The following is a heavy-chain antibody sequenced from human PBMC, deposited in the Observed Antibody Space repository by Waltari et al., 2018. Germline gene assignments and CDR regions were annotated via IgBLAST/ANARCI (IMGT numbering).Heavy chain of an antibody. Sequence: QVQLVQSGAEVKKPGASVKVSCKASGYTFTAYSMHWVRQAPGQGLEWMGWINPNNGGTYYAQIFQGRVTMTSDTSISTAYMELNNLSSDDTAVYYCAPATYIFDYWGQGTLVTVSS. CDR3: APATYIFDY. CDR2: INPNNGGT. CDR1: GYTFTAYS. D-gene: IGHD1-1*01. J-gene: IGHJ4*02. V-gene: IGHV1-2*02.